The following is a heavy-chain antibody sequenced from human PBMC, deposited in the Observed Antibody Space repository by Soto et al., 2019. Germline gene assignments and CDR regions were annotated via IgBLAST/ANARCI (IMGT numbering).Heavy chain of an antibody. V-gene: IGHV1-69*01. CDR1: GGSFREYV. CDR3: ARDSTAMVTTSFDF. CDR2: IIPMFDTP. D-gene: IGHD5-18*01. J-gene: IGHJ4*02. Sequence: QVQLVQSGAEVKKPGSSVRVSCTASGGSFREYVISWVRQAPGHGLEWMGGIIPMFDTPNYAQKFQGRLTIIADESTSTVDMELSSLTSDDTAVYYCARDSTAMVTTSFDFWGQGTLVTVSS.